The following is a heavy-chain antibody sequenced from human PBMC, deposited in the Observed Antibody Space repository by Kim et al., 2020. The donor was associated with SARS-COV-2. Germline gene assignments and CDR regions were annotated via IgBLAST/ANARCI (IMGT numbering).Heavy chain of an antibody. V-gene: IGHV3-23*01. J-gene: IGHJ5*02. D-gene: IGHD2-21*01. CDR2: ISGSGGST. Sequence: GGSLRLSCAASGFTFSSYAMSWVRQAPGKGLEWVSAISGSGGSTYYADSVKGRFTISRDNSKNTLYLQMNSLRAEDTAVYYCAKVPLVVVIAIQWFDPWGQGTLVTVSS. CDR3: AKVPLVVVIAIQWFDP. CDR1: GFTFSSYA.